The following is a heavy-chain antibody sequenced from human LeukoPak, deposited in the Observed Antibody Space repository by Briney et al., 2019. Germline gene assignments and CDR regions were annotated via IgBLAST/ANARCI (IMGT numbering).Heavy chain of an antibody. Sequence: GGSLRLSCAASGFTFSDYSMNWVRQAPGKGLEWISYIGISSGDTKYADSVKGRFTISGDNAKSSLYLQMNSLRVEETAVYYCARDYNYAFDNGGQGTLVTVSS. CDR1: GFTFSDYS. V-gene: IGHV3-21*05. D-gene: IGHD1-1*01. CDR2: IGISSGDT. J-gene: IGHJ4*02. CDR3: ARDYNYAFDN.